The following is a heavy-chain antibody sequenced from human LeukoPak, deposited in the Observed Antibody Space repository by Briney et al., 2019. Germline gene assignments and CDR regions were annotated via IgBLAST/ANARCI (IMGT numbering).Heavy chain of an antibody. CDR2: ISYDGINK. D-gene: IGHD3-22*01. CDR1: GFSFSSYG. J-gene: IGHJ4*02. V-gene: IGHV3-30*03. Sequence: GGSLRLSCAASGFSFSSYGMHWVRQAPGKGLEWVAFISYDGINKYYADSVKGRFTISRDNSKNTLYLQVNSLRAEDTAVYYCATDRTHRNYYDSSGYYYELEYWGQGTLVTVSS. CDR3: ATDRTHRNYYDSSGYYYELEY.